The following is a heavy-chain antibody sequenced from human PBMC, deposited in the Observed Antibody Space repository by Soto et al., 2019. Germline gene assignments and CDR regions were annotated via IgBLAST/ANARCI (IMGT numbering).Heavy chain of an antibody. J-gene: IGHJ4*02. D-gene: IGHD3-3*01. CDR1: GFTFSSYA. CDR2: ISYDGSNK. Sequence: QVQLVESGGGMVQPGRSLRLSCAASGFTFSSYAMHWVRQAPGKGLEWVAVISYDGSNKYYADSVKGRFTISRDNSKNTLYLQMNSLRAEDTAVYYCARDPVGITIFGVVPYYFDYWGQGTLVTVSS. V-gene: IGHV3-30-3*01. CDR3: ARDPVGITIFGVVPYYFDY.